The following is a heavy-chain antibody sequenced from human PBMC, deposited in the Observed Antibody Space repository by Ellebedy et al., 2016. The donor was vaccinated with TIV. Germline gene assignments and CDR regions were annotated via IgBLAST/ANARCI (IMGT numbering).Heavy chain of an antibody. CDR2: IRSKANSYAT. CDR1: GFTFSGPA. D-gene: IGHD1-26*01. J-gene: IGHJ6*02. V-gene: IGHV3-73*01. Sequence: ESLKISCAASGFTFSGPAMHWVRQASGKGLEWVGRIRSKANSYATAYAASVTGRFTISRDDSKNTAYLQMNSLKTEDTAVYYCTRHRTVGGTSYGMDVWGQGTTVTVSS. CDR3: TRHRTVGGTSYGMDV.